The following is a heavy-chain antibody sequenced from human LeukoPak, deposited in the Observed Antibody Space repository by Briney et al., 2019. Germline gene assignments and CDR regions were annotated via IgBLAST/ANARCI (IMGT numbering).Heavy chain of an antibody. CDR2: IYYSGST. CDR3: ARDTQYYDILTGYYRADAFDI. CDR1: GGSISSSSYY. Sequence: SETLSLTCTVSGGSISSSSYYWGWIRQPPGKGLEWIGSIYYSGSTYYNPSLKSRVTISVDTSKNQFSLKLSSVTAADTAVYYCARDTQYYDILTGYYRADAFDIWGQGTMVTVSS. J-gene: IGHJ3*02. V-gene: IGHV4-39*07. D-gene: IGHD3-9*01.